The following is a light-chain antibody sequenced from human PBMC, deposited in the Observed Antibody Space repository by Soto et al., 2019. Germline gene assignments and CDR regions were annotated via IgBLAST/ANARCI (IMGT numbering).Light chain of an antibody. CDR3: QSYDSSLSAPVV. J-gene: IGLJ2*01. CDR1: SSNIGAGYD. CDR2: GNS. V-gene: IGLV1-40*01. Sequence: QSVLTQPPSVSGAPGQRVTISCTGSSSNIGAGYDVHWYQQLPGTAPKLLIYGNSNRPSGVPDRFSGSKSGTSASLAITWLQAEDEADYYFQSYDSSLSAPVVLGGGTKLTVL.